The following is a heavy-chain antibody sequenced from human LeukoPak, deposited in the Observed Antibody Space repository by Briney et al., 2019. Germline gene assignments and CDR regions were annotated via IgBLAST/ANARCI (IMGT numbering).Heavy chain of an antibody. CDR1: GYSISSGYY. J-gene: IGHJ4*02. Sequence: SETLSLTCAVSGYSISSGYYWGWIRQPPGKGLEWIGSIYHSGSTYYNPSLKSRVTISADTSKNQFSLKLSSVTAADTAVYYCARVNYYGSGSYLDYWGQGTLVTVSS. V-gene: IGHV4-38-2*01. CDR2: IYHSGST. CDR3: ARVNYYGSGSYLDY. D-gene: IGHD3-10*01.